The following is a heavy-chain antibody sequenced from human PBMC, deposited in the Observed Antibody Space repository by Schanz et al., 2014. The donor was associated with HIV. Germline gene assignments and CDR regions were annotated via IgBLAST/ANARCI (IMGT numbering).Heavy chain of an antibody. CDR1: GGTFRSFA. J-gene: IGHJ2*01. D-gene: IGHD6-6*01. Sequence: QVQLVQSGAEVKKPGSSVKVSCKPSGGTFRSFAISWVRQAPGQGLEWMGGIIPLFGTTNYAQKFQGRVTMTRDTSTSTVYMQLSSLRSEDTAVYYCARSETIAARPVWYFDLWGRGTLVTVSS. CDR2: IIPLFGTT. CDR3: ARSETIAARPVWYFDL. V-gene: IGHV1-69*06.